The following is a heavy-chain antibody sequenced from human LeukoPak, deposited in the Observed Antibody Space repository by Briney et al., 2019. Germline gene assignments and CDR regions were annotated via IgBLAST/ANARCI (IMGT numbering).Heavy chain of an antibody. J-gene: IGHJ6*02. Sequence: SETLSLTCTVSGGSISSSSYYWGWIRQPPGKGLEWIGSIYYSGSTYYNPSLKSRVTISVDTSKNQFSLKLSSVTAADTAVYYCARHKRTEAPGQYDYYGLDVWGQGTTVTVSS. CDR3: ARHKRTEAPGQYDYYGLDV. V-gene: IGHV4-39*01. CDR2: IYYSGST. CDR1: GGSISSSSYY. D-gene: IGHD6-13*01.